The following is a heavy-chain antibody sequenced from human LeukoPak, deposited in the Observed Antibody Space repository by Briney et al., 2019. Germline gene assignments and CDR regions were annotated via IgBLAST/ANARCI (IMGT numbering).Heavy chain of an antibody. J-gene: IGHJ4*02. CDR3: ARGQEYYYGSGSDY. D-gene: IGHD3-10*01. Sequence: GGSLRLSCAASGFIFSNAWMSWVRQAPGKGLEWVSSISSSSSYIYYADSVKGRFTISRDNAKNSLYLQMNSLRAEDTAVYYCARGQEYYYGSGSDYWGQGTLVTVSS. CDR1: GFIFSNAW. V-gene: IGHV3-21*01. CDR2: ISSSSSYI.